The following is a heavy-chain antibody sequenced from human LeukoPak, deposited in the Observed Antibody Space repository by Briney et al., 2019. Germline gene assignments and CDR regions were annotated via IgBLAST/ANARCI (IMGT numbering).Heavy chain of an antibody. CDR3: AHPGGPGSFDV. V-gene: IGHV2-5*02. CDR2: IYWDDDK. D-gene: IGHD3-10*01. J-gene: IGHJ3*01. CDR1: GFSLSTGGVGVG. Sequence: SGPTLVKPTQTVTLTCTFSGFSLSTGGVGVGVGWIRQPPGKALEWLALIYWDDDKRYSPSLKSRLTITKDTSKNQVVLTMTNMDPAATATYYCAHPGGPGSFDVWGQGTVVTVSS.